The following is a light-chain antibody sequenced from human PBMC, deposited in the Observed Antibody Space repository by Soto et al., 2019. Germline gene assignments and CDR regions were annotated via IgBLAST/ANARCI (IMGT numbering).Light chain of an antibody. CDR2: AAS. Sequence: DIQMPPYSSSLSESVGAIVTITCRASQGISSWLAWYQQKPGKAPKLLIYAASSLQSGPPSRFSGSGSGTDFTLTISRLQPEDFATYYRQQANSSPTCGKGTRREIK. V-gene: IGKV1-12*01. J-gene: IGKJ5*01. CDR1: QGISSW. CDR3: QQANSSPT.